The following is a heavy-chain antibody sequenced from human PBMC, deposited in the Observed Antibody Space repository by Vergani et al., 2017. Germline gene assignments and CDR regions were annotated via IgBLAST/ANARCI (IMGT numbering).Heavy chain of an antibody. CDR2: IWYDGSNK. V-gene: IGHV3-33*01. CDR1: GGTFSSYG. Sequence: QVQLVQSGAEVKKPGSSVKVSCKASGGTFSSYGMHWVRQAPGKGLEWVAVIWYDGSNKYYADSVKGRFTISRDNSKNTLYLQMNSLRAEDTAVYYCARLDYDFWSGGYYGMDVWGQGTTVTVSS. CDR3: ARLDYDFWSGGYYGMDV. J-gene: IGHJ6*02. D-gene: IGHD3-3*01.